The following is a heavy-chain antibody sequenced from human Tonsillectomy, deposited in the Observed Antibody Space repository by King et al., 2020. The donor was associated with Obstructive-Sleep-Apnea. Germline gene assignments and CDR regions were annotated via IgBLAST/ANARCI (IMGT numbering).Heavy chain of an antibody. CDR2: ISYKGTNQ. Sequence: VQLVESGGGVVQPGRSLRLSCAASGFSFSSFAMHWVRQAPGKGLEWVALISYKGTNQYYAESVKGRFTISRDTSNNTLYLQMNSLKTEDTAVYFCARWGQVEGHLPFDLWGQGTLVTVSS. CDR1: GFSFSSFA. D-gene: IGHD1-1*01. V-gene: IGHV3-30*04. CDR3: ARWGQVEGHLPFDL. J-gene: IGHJ4*02.